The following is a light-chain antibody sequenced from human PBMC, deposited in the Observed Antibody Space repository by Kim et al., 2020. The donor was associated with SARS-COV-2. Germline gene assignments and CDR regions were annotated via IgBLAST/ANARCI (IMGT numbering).Light chain of an antibody. CDR1: QSISTY. V-gene: IGKV1-39*01. CDR3: QQSHTAPLLT. Sequence: DIQITQSPSSLAASVGDRVTIACRASQSISTYLNWYQQKPGKAPKLLIYAASSLQSGVPSRFSGSGSGTDFTLTISSLQPEDFGTYYCQQSHTAPLLTFGGGTNREI. J-gene: IGKJ4*01. CDR2: AAS.